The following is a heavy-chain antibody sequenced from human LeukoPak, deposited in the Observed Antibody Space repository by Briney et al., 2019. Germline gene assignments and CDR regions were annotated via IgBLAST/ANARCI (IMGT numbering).Heavy chain of an antibody. CDR1: GFTFSSYE. Sequence: PGGSLRLSCAASGFTFSSYEMNWVRQAPGKGPEWVSYISSSGSTIYYADSVKGRFTISRDNAKNSLYLQMNSLRAEDTAVYYCARDHGSTSYYYYYGMDVWGQGTTVTVSS. J-gene: IGHJ6*02. D-gene: IGHD2-2*01. CDR3: ARDHGSTSYYYYYGMDV. CDR2: ISSSGSTI. V-gene: IGHV3-48*03.